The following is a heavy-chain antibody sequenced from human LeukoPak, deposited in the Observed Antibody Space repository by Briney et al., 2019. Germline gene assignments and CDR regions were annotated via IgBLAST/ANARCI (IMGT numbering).Heavy chain of an antibody. D-gene: IGHD3-22*01. J-gene: IGHJ4*02. CDR3: ARGTRRYYDGSGYYYGEFDY. CDR1: DDSIKNYF. Sequence: SETLSLTCTVPDDSIKNYFWTWIRQSPGTGLEWIGYVFYSGSTSYNPSLRSRLTMSVDTSKSQFSLNLKSVTAADTAVYYCARGTRRYYDGSGYYYGEFDYWGQGILVTVSS. V-gene: IGHV4-59*01. CDR2: VFYSGST.